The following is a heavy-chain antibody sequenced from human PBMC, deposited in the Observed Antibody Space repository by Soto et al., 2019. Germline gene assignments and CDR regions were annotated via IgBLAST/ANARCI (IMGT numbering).Heavy chain of an antibody. CDR2: ISASGGFT. Sequence: GGSLRLSCAASGFSFTTYAMSWVRQAPGKGLEWVSSISASGGFTYFGDSVKGRFTISRDSSKNTLYLQMNSLRAEDTAVYYCAKDAGRSYGGCDYWGQGTLVTVAS. D-gene: IGHD5-18*01. V-gene: IGHV3-23*01. CDR3: AKDAGRSYGGCDY. J-gene: IGHJ4*02. CDR1: GFSFTTYA.